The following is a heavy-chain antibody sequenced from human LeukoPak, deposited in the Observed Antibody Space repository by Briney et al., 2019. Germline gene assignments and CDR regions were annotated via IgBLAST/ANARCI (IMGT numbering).Heavy chain of an antibody. CDR3: ARPSGGGVGISFDY. CDR1: GYTFTRYA. J-gene: IGHJ4*02. D-gene: IGHD3-16*01. CDR2: INTNTGNP. Sequence: ASVKVSCKPSGYTFTRYAMNWVRPAPGQGLEWMGWINTNTGNPTYAQGFTGRFVFSLDTSVSTAYLQISRLKAEDTAVYYCARPSGGGVGISFDYWGQGTLVTVSS. V-gene: IGHV7-4-1*02.